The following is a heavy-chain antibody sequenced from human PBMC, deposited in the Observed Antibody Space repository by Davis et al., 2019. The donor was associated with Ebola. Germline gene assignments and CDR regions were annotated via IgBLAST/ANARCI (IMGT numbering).Heavy chain of an antibody. V-gene: IGHV2-5*08. CDR2: IYWDDDK. CDR1: GFSLSTSGLR. J-gene: IGHJ5*02. CDR3: AHSTDGDYGLLVDP. Sequence: SGPTLVPPTQTLTLTSIFAGFSLSTSGLRVIWIRQPPGKALEWLALIYWDDDKRYSPSLKSRLTITKDTSKNQVVLTMTNMDPVDTATYYCAHSTDGDYGLLVDPWGQGTLVTVSS. D-gene: IGHD4-17*01.